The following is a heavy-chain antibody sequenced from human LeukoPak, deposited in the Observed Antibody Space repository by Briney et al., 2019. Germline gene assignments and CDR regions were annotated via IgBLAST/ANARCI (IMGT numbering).Heavy chain of an antibody. D-gene: IGHD4-11*01. V-gene: IGHV1-18*01. CDR2: ISAYNGNT. J-gene: IGHJ5*02. CDR3: ARTSQWTTVTTYAWFDP. CDR1: GYTFTSYG. Sequence: ASVKVSCKASGYTFTSYGISWVRQAPGQGLEWMGWISAYNGNTNCAQKLQGRVTMTTDTSTSTAYMELRSLRSDDTAVYYCARTSQWTTVTTYAWFDPWGQGTLVTVSS.